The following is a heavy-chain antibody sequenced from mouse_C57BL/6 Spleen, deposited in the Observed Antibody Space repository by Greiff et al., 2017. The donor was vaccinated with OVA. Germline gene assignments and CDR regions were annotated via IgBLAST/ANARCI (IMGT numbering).Heavy chain of an antibody. CDR2: ISSGSSTI. CDR3: ARQAAYDYDGDKAMDY. D-gene: IGHD2-4*01. CDR1: GFTFSDYG. J-gene: IGHJ4*01. Sequence: EVQRVESGGGLVKPGGSLKLSCAASGFTFSDYGMHWVRQAPEKGLEWVAYISSGSSTIYYADTVKGRFTISRDNAKNTLFLQMTSLRSEDTAMYYCARQAAYDYDGDKAMDYWGQGTSVTVSS. V-gene: IGHV5-17*01.